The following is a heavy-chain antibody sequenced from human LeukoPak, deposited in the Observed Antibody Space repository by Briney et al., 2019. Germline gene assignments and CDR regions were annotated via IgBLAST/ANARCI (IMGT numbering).Heavy chain of an antibody. V-gene: IGHV3-30*03. D-gene: IGHD5-24*01. Sequence: GASLRLSCAASGFTFSSYAMHWVRQAPGKGLEWVAVISYDGSNKYYTDSVKGRFAISRDNSKNTLYLQMNSLRPEDTAVYYCETDGYNFDYWGQGTLVTVSS. CDR2: ISYDGSNK. CDR3: ETDGYNFDY. CDR1: GFTFSSYA. J-gene: IGHJ4*02.